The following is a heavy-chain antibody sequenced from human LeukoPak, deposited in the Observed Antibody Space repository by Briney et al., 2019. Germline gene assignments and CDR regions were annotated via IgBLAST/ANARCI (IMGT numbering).Heavy chain of an antibody. V-gene: IGHV1-18*01. Sequence: ASVKVSCKASGYTFTSYGISWVRQAPGQGLEWMGWISAYNGNTNYAQKLQGRVTMTRDTSISTAYMELSRLRSDDTAVYYCARDNTYYDFWSGYIDWGQGTLVTVSS. CDR1: GYTFTSYG. D-gene: IGHD3-3*01. CDR3: ARDNTYYDFWSGYID. CDR2: ISAYNGNT. J-gene: IGHJ4*02.